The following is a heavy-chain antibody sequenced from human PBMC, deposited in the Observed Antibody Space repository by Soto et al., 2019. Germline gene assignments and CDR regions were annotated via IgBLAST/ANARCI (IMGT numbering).Heavy chain of an antibody. J-gene: IGHJ4*02. CDR2: ISYDGSNK. Sequence: PGGSLRLSCAASGFTFSSYAMHWVRQAPGKGLEWVAVISYDGSNKYYADSVKGRFTISRDNSKNTLYLQMNSLRAEDTAVYYCARIAAAEGYFDYWGQGTLVTVS. CDR1: GFTFSSYA. CDR3: ARIAAAEGYFDY. D-gene: IGHD6-13*01. V-gene: IGHV3-30-3*01.